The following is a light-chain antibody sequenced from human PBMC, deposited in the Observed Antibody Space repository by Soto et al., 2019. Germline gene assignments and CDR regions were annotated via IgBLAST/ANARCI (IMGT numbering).Light chain of an antibody. J-gene: IGKJ1*01. V-gene: IGKV3D-7*01. CDR3: QQDYNLPWT. Sequence: EIVLTQSPGTLSLSPGERATLSCRASPSVTNYLAWYQQKPGQPPRLLIYGASTRATGIPDRFSGSGSETDFTLTISSLQPEDFAVYYCQQDYNLPWTFGHGTKVDIK. CDR2: GAS. CDR1: PSVTNY.